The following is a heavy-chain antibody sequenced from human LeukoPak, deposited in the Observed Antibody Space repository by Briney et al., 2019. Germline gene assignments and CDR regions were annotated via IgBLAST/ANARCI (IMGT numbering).Heavy chain of an antibody. CDR2: IYSGGST. CDR1: GFTVSSNY. J-gene: IGHJ5*02. Sequence: PGGSLRLSCAASGFTVSSNYMSWVRQAPGKGLEWVSVIYSGGSTYYADSVKGRFTISRDNSKNTLYLQMNSLRAEDTAVYYCARAGGYYYGSGSRSYQRANWFDPWGQGTLVTVSS. CDR3: ARAGGYYYGSGSRSYQRANWFDP. D-gene: IGHD3-10*01. V-gene: IGHV3-66*01.